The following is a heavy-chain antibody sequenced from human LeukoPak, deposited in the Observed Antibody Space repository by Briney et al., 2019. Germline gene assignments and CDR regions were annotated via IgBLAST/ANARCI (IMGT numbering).Heavy chain of an antibody. V-gene: IGHV3-23*01. CDR3: AKAGAVAGTDWFDP. D-gene: IGHD6-19*01. CDR2: ISGSGGST. Sequence: GGSLRLSCAASGLTFSSYGMSWVRQAPGKGLEWVSAISGSGGSTYYADSVKGRFTISRDNSKNTLYLQMNSLGAEDTAVYYCAKAGAVAGTDWFDPWGQGTLVTVSS. J-gene: IGHJ5*02. CDR1: GLTFSSYG.